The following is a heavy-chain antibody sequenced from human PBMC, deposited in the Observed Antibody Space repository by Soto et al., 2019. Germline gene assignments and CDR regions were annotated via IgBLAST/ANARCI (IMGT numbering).Heavy chain of an antibody. CDR2: IYNSGNT. CDR3: ASGLSGDKVDQ. J-gene: IGHJ4*02. Sequence: QVQLQESGPGLVKPSQTLSLTCTVSGGSISDGAYYWSWIRQPPGKGLEWIGHIYNSGNTYNNPSLRSRLTISLDTSKSRFSLTLNSVTAADTAVYYCASGLSGDKVDQWGQGTLVTVSS. CDR1: GGSISDGAYY. D-gene: IGHD2-21*01. V-gene: IGHV4-30-4*01.